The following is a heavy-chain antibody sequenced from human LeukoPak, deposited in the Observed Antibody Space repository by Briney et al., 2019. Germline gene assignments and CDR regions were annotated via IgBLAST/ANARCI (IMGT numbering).Heavy chain of an antibody. D-gene: IGHD3-10*01. CDR1: GYTFTSYG. CDR3: ARDPIGWFGEFKYYYYYGMDV. J-gene: IGHJ6*02. V-gene: IGHV1-18*01. CDR2: ISAYNGNT. Sequence: GASVKVSCKASGYTFTSYGISWVRQAPGQGLEWMGWISAYNGNTNYAQKLQGRVTMTTDTSTSTAYMELRSLRSDDTAVYYCARDPIGWFGEFKYYYYYGMDVWGQGTTVTVSS.